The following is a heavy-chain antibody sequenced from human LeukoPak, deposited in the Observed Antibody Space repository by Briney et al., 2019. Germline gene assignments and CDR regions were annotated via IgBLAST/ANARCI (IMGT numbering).Heavy chain of an antibody. D-gene: IGHD3-10*01. CDR1: GGTFSSYA. J-gene: IGHJ5*02. V-gene: IGHV1-2*06. CDR3: AREAGSWFGES. Sequence: ASVKVSCKASGGTFSSYAISWVRQAPGQGLEWMGRINPNSGGTNYAQKFQGRVTMTRDTSISTAYMELSRLRSDDTAVYYCAREAGSWFGESWGQGTLVTVSS. CDR2: INPNSGGT.